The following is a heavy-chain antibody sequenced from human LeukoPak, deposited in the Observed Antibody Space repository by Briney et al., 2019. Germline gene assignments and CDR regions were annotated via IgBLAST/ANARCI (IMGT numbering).Heavy chain of an antibody. CDR3: ARDREQQLVQDAFDI. Sequence: SVKVSRKASGGTLSSYAISGVRQAPGQGLEWMGRIIPILGIANYAQKFQGRFTITADKSTSTAYMELSSLRSEDTAVYYCARDREQQLVQDAFDIWGQGTMVSVSS. CDR2: IIPILGIA. CDR1: GGTLSSYA. D-gene: IGHD6-13*01. V-gene: IGHV1-69*04. J-gene: IGHJ3*02.